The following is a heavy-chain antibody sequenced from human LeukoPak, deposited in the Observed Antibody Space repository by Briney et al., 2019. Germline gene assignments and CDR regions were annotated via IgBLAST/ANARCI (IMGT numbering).Heavy chain of an antibody. CDR3: AKDFNYYYDSSGYYSY. CDR1: GFTVSSNY. J-gene: IGHJ4*02. V-gene: IGHV3-66*01. CDR2: IYSGGST. D-gene: IGHD3-22*01. Sequence: PGGSLRLSCAASGFTVSSNYMSWVRQAPGKGLEWVSVIYSGGSTYYADSVKGRFTISRDNSKNTLYLQMNSLRAEDTAVYYCAKDFNYYYDSSGYYSYWGQGTLVTASS.